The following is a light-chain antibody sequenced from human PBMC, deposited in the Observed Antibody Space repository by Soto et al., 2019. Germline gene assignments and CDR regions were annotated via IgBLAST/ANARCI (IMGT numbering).Light chain of an antibody. Sequence: QSVLTQPPSVSGGPGQRVTISCTGSSSNIGAGYDVHWYQQLPGTAPKLLIYGNSNRPSGVPDRFSGSESGTSASLAITGLQAEDEADYYCQSYDSSLSGVVFGGWTKLTVL. CDR1: SSNIGAGYD. J-gene: IGLJ2*01. CDR2: GNS. CDR3: QSYDSSLSGVV. V-gene: IGLV1-40*01.